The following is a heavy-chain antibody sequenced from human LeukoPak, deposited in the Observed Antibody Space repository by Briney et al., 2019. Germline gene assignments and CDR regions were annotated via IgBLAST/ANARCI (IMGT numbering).Heavy chain of an antibody. CDR2: MNEDGSGT. D-gene: IGHD3-9*01. Sequence: GGSLRLSCAVSGFSIGSSWMSWVRQTPGKGLEWVADMNEDGSGTYYVDSVKGRFTISRDNAKNSLYLQMNSLRAEDTAVYYCARDPRRYDILTGFYYYGMDVWGQGTTVTVSS. CDR1: GFSIGSSW. V-gene: IGHV3-7*01. J-gene: IGHJ6*02. CDR3: ARDPRRYDILTGFYYYGMDV.